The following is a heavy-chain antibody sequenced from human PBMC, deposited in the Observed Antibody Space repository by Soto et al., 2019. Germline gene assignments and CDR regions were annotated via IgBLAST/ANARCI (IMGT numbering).Heavy chain of an antibody. CDR3: ARDRSSSWYYYYGMDV. D-gene: IGHD6-13*01. J-gene: IGHJ6*02. Sequence: QVQLVESGGGVVQPGRSLRHSCAASGFTFSSYAMHWVRQAPGKGLEWVAVISYDGSNKYYADSVKGRFTISRDNSKNTLYLQMNSLRAEDTAVYYCARDRSSSWYYYYGMDVWGQGTTVTVSS. V-gene: IGHV3-30-3*01. CDR2: ISYDGSNK. CDR1: GFTFSSYA.